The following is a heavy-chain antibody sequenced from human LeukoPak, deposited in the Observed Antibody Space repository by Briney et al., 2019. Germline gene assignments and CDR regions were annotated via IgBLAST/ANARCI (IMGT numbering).Heavy chain of an antibody. D-gene: IGHD5-12*01. V-gene: IGHV3-23*01. J-gene: IGHJ4*02. Sequence: GGSLRLSCAASGFPFSSYAMSWVRQAPGKGLEWVSTISGSGGSTYYADSVKGRFTISRDNSKNTLYLQMNSLRAEDTAVYYCAKDPLDIGPTPGVGYFDYWGQGTLVTVSS. CDR3: AKDPLDIGPTPGVGYFDY. CDR2: ISGSGGST. CDR1: GFPFSSYA.